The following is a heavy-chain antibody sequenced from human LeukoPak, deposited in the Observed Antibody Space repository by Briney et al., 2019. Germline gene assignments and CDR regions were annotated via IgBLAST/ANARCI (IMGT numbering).Heavy chain of an antibody. D-gene: IGHD3-22*01. V-gene: IGHV3-15*01. CDR1: GFTFSNAW. CDR2: IKSKTDGGTT. J-gene: IGHJ4*02. CDR3: TPLGALDDDSSGYYPPRD. Sequence: GGSLRLSCAASGFTFSNAWMSWVRQAPGKGLEWVGRIKSKTDGGTTDYAAPVKGRFTISRDDSKNTLYLQMNSLKTGDTAVYYCTPLGALDDDSSGYYPPRDWGQGTLVTVSS.